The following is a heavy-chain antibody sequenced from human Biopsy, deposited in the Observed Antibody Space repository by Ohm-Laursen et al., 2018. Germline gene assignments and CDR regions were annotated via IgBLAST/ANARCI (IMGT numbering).Heavy chain of an antibody. V-gene: IGHV1-2*02. J-gene: IGHJ4*02. CDR3: ARDPLNGHKHFDY. CDR1: SYTFTDYN. CDR2: INRKTGAT. Sequence: ASVKASCKASSYTFTDYNIHWMRQAPGQGLEWLGYINRKTGATNYAQKFQGTVTMTRDTSISTAYLALGSLRSADTAIYYCARDPLNGHKHFDYWGQGSLVTVSS. D-gene: IGHD2-8*01.